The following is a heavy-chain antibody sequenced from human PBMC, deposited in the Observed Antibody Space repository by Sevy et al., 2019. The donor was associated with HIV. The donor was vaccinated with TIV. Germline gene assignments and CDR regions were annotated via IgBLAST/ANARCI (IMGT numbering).Heavy chain of an antibody. CDR1: GFTFSSYA. CDR2: ISYDGSNK. J-gene: IGHJ6*02. CDR3: ARESAFIAAAGTGHYYYGMDV. Sequence: GGSLRLSCAASGFTFSSYAMHWVRQAPGKGLEWVAVISYDGSNKYYADSVKGRFTISRDNSKNTLYLQMNSLRAGDTAVYYCARESAFIAAAGTGHYYYGMDVWGQGTTVTVSS. D-gene: IGHD6-13*01. V-gene: IGHV3-30*04.